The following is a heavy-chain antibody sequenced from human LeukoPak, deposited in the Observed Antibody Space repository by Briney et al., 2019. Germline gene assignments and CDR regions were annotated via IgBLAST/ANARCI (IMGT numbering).Heavy chain of an antibody. Sequence: ASVKVSCKASGYTFTGYYMHWVRQAPGQGLEWMGWINPNSGGTNYAQKFQGRVTMTRDTSISTAYMELSRLRSDGTAVYYCARAPLWFGEFGFDPWGQGTLVTVSS. CDR1: GYTFTGYY. V-gene: IGHV1-2*02. CDR3: ARAPLWFGEFGFDP. J-gene: IGHJ5*02. CDR2: INPNSGGT. D-gene: IGHD3-10*01.